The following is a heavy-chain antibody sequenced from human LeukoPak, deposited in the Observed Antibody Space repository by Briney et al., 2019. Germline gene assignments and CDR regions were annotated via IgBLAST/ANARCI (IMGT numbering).Heavy chain of an antibody. J-gene: IGHJ4*02. CDR1: GFTVSGNY. CDR3: AREGGPYSSTLRGC. D-gene: IGHD6-19*01. V-gene: IGHV3-53*01. CDR2: MYASGTT. Sequence: PGGSLRLSCVVSGFTVSGNYMSWVRQAPGKGLEWVSIMYASGTTDYADSVKGRFTISRDNSKNTLYLQMSSLRVEDTAAYYCAREGGPYSSTLRGCWGQGTLVTVSS.